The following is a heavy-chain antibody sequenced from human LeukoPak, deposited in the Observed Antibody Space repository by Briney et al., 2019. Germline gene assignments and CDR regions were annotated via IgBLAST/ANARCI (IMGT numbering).Heavy chain of an antibody. CDR3: ATGGIVATIVPDY. CDR1: GFTFSNYW. J-gene: IGHJ4*02. Sequence: GGSLRLSCAASGFTFSNYWMQWVRQAPGKELVWVSRINSDGSTTNYADSVKGRFTISRDNAKNTLYLQMNSLRAEDTAVYYCATGGIVATIVPDYWGQGTLVTVSS. D-gene: IGHD5-12*01. V-gene: IGHV3-74*01. CDR2: INSDGSTT.